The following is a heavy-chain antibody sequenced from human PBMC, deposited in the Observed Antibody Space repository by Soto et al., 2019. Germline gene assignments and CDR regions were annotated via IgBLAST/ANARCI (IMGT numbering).Heavy chain of an antibody. CDR2: ISNDGSHE. Sequence: QVQLVESGGGVVQPGRSLSLSCAASGFMFSNYAMYWVRQAPGKGPEWVAVISNDGSHECYVDSVKGRFSSSRDNSKNTVYLQMNSLRPDDTAFYYCARVGSGGGGDYWGQGTLVTVSS. V-gene: IGHV3-30*03. CDR1: GFMFSNYA. CDR3: ARVGSGGGGDY. D-gene: IGHD3-16*01. J-gene: IGHJ4*02.